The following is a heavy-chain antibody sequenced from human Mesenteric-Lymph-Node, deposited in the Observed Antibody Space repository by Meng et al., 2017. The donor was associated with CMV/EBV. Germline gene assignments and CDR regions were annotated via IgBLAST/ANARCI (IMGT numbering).Heavy chain of an antibody. CDR1: GGSISSSSYY. CDR2: IYYSGST. J-gene: IGHJ5*02. D-gene: IGHD3-10*01. CDR3: ARPHYYGSGSSPWFDP. V-gene: IGHV4-39*01. Sequence: QLQLQESGPGLVKPSETLSLTCTVPGGSISSSSYYWGWIRQPPGKGLEWIGSIYYSGSTHYNPSLKSRVTISVDTSKNQFSLKLSSVTAADTAVYYCARPHYYGSGSSPWFDPWGQGTLVTVSS.